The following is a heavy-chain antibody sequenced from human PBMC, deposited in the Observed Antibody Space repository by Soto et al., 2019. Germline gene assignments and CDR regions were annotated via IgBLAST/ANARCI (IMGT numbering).Heavy chain of an antibody. CDR2: IWYDGNNK. Sequence: QVQLVESGGGVVQPGRSLRLSCAASGFTFSSSGMHWVRQAPGKGLEWVSVIWYDGNNKYYADSVKGRFTISRDTSKNPLELQMNSLRAEEKAVYYWAKDRGGGAVVPDYWGQGTLVSVSS. V-gene: IGHV3-33*06. CDR3: AKDRGGGAVVPDY. J-gene: IGHJ4*02. CDR1: GFTFSSSG. D-gene: IGHD2-21*01.